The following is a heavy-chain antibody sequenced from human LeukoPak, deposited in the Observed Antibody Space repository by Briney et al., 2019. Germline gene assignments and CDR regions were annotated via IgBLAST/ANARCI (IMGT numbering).Heavy chain of an antibody. CDR3: ARVQYSSSSGPSGPLDY. CDR2: IIPIFGTA. D-gene: IGHD6-6*01. CDR1: GGTFSSYA. J-gene: IGHJ4*02. V-gene: IGHV1-69*13. Sequence: ASVKVSCKASGGTFSSYAISWVRQAPGQGLEWMGGIIPIFGTANYAQKFQGRVTITADESTSTAYMELSSLRSEDTAVYYCARVQYSSSSGPSGPLDYWGQGTLVTVSS.